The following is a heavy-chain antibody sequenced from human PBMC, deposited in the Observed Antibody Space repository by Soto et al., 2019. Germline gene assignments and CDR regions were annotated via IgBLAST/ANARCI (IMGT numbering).Heavy chain of an antibody. CDR2: IGAAGDT. Sequence: TVSSNYMTWVRQAPGKVLEWVSGIGAAGDTNYPGSVKGRFTISRENAKNSLYLQMNSLRAGDTAVYYCVAYNRGLDVWGQGTTVTVSS. D-gene: IGHD1-1*01. V-gene: IGHV3-13*04. CDR3: VAYNRGLDV. J-gene: IGHJ6*02. CDR1: TVSSNY.